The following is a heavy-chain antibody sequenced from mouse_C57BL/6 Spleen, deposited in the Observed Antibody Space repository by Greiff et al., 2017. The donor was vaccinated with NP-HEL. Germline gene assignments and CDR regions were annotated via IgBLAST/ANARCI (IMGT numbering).Heavy chain of an antibody. Sequence: VQLVESGPELVKPGASVKISCKASGYAFSSSWMNWVKQRPGKGLEWIGRIYPGDGDTNYNGKFKGKATLTADKSSSTAYMQLSSLTSEDSAVYFCATRSLSVALDYWGQGTTLTVSS. J-gene: IGHJ2*01. CDR1: GYAFSSSW. V-gene: IGHV1-82*01. CDR3: ATRSLSVALDY. CDR2: IYPGDGDT. D-gene: IGHD6-5*01.